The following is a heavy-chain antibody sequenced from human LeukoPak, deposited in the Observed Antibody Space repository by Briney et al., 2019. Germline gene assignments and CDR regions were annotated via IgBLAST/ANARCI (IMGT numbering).Heavy chain of an antibody. D-gene: IGHD6-13*01. CDR1: GFTVNSNY. J-gene: IGHJ6*02. Sequence: GVSLRLSRAASGFTVNSNYMSWVRQAPGKGLEWVSLIYTGGSTYYADSVRGRFTISRDNSKNTLYLQMNSLRPEDTAIYYCARGFGKAAADVFGGYTMDVWGQGTTVTVSS. CDR3: ARGFGKAAADVFGGYTMDV. V-gene: IGHV3-66*02. CDR2: IYTGGST.